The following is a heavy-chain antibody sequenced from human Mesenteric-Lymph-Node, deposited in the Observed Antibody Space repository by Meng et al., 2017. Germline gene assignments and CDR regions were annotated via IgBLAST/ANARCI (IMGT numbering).Heavy chain of an antibody. CDR3: ARVSVFWSGYYYYYYGMDV. Sequence: ASVKVSCKASGYTFSDYYMHWVRQAPGQGPEWMGRILPNSGVTNYAQKFQGRVTMTVDTSINTAYMELSRLRSDDTAVYYCARVSVFWSGYYYYYYGMDVWGQGTTVTVSS. CDR1: GYTFSDYY. V-gene: IGHV1-2*06. CDR2: ILPNSGVT. J-gene: IGHJ6*02. D-gene: IGHD3-3*01.